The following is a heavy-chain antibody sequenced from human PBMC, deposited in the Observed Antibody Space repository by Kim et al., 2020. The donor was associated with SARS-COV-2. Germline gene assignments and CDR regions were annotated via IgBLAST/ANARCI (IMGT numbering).Heavy chain of an antibody. V-gene: IGHV3-23*01. CDR2: ISGSGGST. Sequence: GGSLRLSCAPSGFTFSSYAMSWVRQAPGKGLEWVSAISGSGGSTYYADSVKGRFTISRDNSKNTLYLQMNSLRAEDTAVYYCAKRGWGCSGGSCYNWFDPWGQGTLVTVSS. J-gene: IGHJ5*02. CDR3: AKRGWGCSGGSCYNWFDP. D-gene: IGHD2-15*01. CDR1: GFTFSSYA.